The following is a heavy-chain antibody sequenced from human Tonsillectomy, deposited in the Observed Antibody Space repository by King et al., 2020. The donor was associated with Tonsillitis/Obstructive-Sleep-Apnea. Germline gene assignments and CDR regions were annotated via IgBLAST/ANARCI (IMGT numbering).Heavy chain of an antibody. J-gene: IGHJ4*02. CDR3: AGHKWELLPAYDY. Sequence: VQLQESGPGLVKPSETLSLTCTVSGGSIFSYYWSWIRQSPGKGLEWIGNILYSGSTNYNPSLKSRVTISEDTSNNQFSLKMSSVTAAATAVYYCAGHKWELLPAYDYWGQGILVTVSS. V-gene: IGHV4-59*08. D-gene: IGHD1-26*01. CDR2: ILYSGST. CDR1: GGSIFSYY.